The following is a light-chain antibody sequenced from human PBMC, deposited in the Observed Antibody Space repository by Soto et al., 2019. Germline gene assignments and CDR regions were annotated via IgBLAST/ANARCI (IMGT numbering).Light chain of an antibody. CDR2: AAS. J-gene: IGKJ1*01. V-gene: IGKV1-17*01. CDR1: LVIGND. CDR3: LQHKTYPWT. Sequence: DIQMTQSPSSLSASVGDRVTITCRASLVIGNDLGWFQQKPGQAPKRLIYAASFLQSGVPSRFSGSGSGTEFTLTISSLQPDDFATYYCLQHKTYPWTFGQGTPVDIK.